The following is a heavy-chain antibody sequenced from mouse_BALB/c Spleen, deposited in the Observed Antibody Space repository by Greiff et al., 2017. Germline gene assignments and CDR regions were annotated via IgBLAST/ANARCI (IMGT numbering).Heavy chain of an antibody. CDR2: ISSGSSTI. D-gene: IGHD2-14*01. CDR1: GFTFSSFG. Sequence: EVQVVESGGGLVQPGGSRKLSCAASGFTFSSFGMHWVRQAPEKGLEWVAYISSGSSTIYYADTVKGRFTISRDNPKNTLFLQMTSLRSEDTAMYYCARGYDDRGYAMDYWGQGTSVTVSS. J-gene: IGHJ4*01. CDR3: ARGYDDRGYAMDY. V-gene: IGHV5-17*02.